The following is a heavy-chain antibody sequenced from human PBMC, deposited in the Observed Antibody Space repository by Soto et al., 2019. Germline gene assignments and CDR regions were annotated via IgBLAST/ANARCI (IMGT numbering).Heavy chain of an antibody. CDR2: ISGYNGNT. Sequence: QVQLVQSGTEVKKPGASVKVSCKASGYTFTSYGISWVRQAPGQGLEWMGWISGYNGNTNYAQKVQGRVTMTTDTATSTVYMELRSLRSDETAVYXXXXXXXXXXXXXXYXGQGTLVTVSS. V-gene: IGHV1-18*01. J-gene: IGHJ4*02. CDR1: GYTFTSYG. CDR3: XXXXXXXXXXXXY.